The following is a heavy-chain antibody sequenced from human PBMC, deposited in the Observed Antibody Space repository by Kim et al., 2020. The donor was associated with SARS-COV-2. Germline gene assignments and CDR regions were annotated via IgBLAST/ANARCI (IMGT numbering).Heavy chain of an antibody. Sequence: SETLSLTCTVSGGSISSYYWSWIRQPPGKGLEWIGYTYYSGSTNYNPSLKSRVTISVDTSKNQFSLKLSSVTAADTAVYYCAGPYGDYFDYWGQGTLVTVSS. CDR2: TYYSGST. V-gene: IGHV4-59*08. J-gene: IGHJ4*02. D-gene: IGHD4-17*01. CDR3: AGPYGDYFDY. CDR1: GGSISSYY.